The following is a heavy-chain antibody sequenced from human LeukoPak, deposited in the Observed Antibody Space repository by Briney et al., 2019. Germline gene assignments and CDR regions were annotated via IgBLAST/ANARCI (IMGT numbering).Heavy chain of an antibody. V-gene: IGHV4-59*01. CDR3: ARDSSAIGDNWFDP. CDR2: MYNSGIT. D-gene: IGHD2-2*02. J-gene: IGHJ5*02. Sequence: PSESLSLTCTVCGVSISSYYCGWVRQPPGRVLEWNGYMYNSGITNYNPSLKSRVTRSGNQSKNQFSLRLTSVTAADTAVYYCARDSSAIGDNWFDPWGQGTLVTVSS. CDR1: GVSISSYY.